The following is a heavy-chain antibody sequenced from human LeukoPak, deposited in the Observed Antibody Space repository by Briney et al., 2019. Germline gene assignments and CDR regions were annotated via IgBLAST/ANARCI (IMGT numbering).Heavy chain of an antibody. J-gene: IGHJ4*02. Sequence: PSETLSLTCTVSGGSISSYYWSWIRQPPGKGLEWIGYIYYSGSTNYNPSLKGRVTISVDTSKNQFSLKLSSVTAADTAVYYCARAPLVAGTYYFDYWGQGTLVTVSS. CDR2: IYYSGST. CDR1: GGSISSYY. CDR3: ARAPLVAGTYYFDY. D-gene: IGHD6-19*01. V-gene: IGHV4-59*01.